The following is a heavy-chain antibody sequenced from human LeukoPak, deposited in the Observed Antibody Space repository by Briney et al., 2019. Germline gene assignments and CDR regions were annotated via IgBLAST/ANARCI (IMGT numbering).Heavy chain of an antibody. CDR2: MYHSGST. D-gene: IGHD3-10*01. J-gene: IGHJ4*02. CDR1: GYSISSGYY. Sequence: SETLSLTCTVSGYSISSGYYWGWIRQPPGKGLEWIGSMYHSGSTYYNPSLKSRVTISVDTSKNQFSLKLSSETAADTAVYYCARDSRADRGNYWGQGTLVTVSS. CDR3: ARDSRADRGNY. V-gene: IGHV4-38-2*02.